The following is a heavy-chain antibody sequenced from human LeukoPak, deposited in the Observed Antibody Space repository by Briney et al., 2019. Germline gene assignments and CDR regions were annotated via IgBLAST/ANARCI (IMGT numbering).Heavy chain of an antibody. J-gene: IGHJ3*02. Sequence: RASVTVSFKASGYTFTSYYMHWVRQAPGQGLAWMGIINPSGGSKSHAQKFQGRVTMTRDTSTSTVYMELSSLRSEDTAVYYCATKQGGYDAFDIWGQGTMVTVSS. V-gene: IGHV1-46*01. CDR2: INPSGGSK. CDR3: ATKQGGYDAFDI. CDR1: GYTFTSYY. D-gene: IGHD5-12*01.